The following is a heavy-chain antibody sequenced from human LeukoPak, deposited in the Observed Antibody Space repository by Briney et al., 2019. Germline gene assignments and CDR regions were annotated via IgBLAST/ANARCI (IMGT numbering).Heavy chain of an antibody. D-gene: IGHD6-19*01. CDR1: GFTVSGNY. CDR3: ARGSGSGWYGDAFDI. Sequence: SGGSLRLSCAASGFTVSGNYMSWVRQAPGRGLEWVSVIYSGGRTDYADSVKGRFIISRDNSKNTLYLQMNSLRAEDTAVYYCARGSGSGWYGDAFDIWGQGTMVTVSS. V-gene: IGHV3-66*01. CDR2: IYSGGRT. J-gene: IGHJ3*02.